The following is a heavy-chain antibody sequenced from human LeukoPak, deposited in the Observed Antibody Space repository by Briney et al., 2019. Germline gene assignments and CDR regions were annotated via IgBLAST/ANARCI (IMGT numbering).Heavy chain of an antibody. D-gene: IGHD5-18*01. V-gene: IGHV3-23*01. Sequence: GGSLRLSCAASGFTFSTFAMSWVRQAPGKGLEWVSAISGSADSPYYADSVKGRFTISRDNSKNTLYLQMNSLRAEDTALYYCAKDRRISYGSSNYYAMDVWGQGTTVTVSS. J-gene: IGHJ6*02. CDR3: AKDRRISYGSSNYYAMDV. CDR2: ISGSADSP. CDR1: GFTFSTFA.